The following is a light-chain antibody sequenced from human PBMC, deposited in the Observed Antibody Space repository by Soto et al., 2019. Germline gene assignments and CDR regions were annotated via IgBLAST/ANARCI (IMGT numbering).Light chain of an antibody. V-gene: IGLV2-8*01. Sequence: QSALTQPPSASGSAGQSVTISRTGTNNDIGGYTYVSWYQQLPGKAPKLMIYEVNKRPSGIPDRFSGSKSGNTASLTVSGLQPEDEAEYFCSSYSRSINYVFGTGTKVTV. CDR3: SSYSRSINYV. CDR2: EVN. J-gene: IGLJ1*01. CDR1: NNDIGGYTY.